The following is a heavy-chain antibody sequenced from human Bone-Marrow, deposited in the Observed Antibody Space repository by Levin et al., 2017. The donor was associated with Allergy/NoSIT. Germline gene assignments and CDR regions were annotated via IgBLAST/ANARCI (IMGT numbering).Heavy chain of an antibody. Sequence: LSLTCAASGFTFSGYWMHWVRQVPGKGLVWVARITSDGSTTSYADSVKGRFTISRDNAKNTLYLQMNSLGGEDTAVYYCARDKSGSQYYLDYWGQGTLVTVSS. CDR2: ITSDGSTT. CDR1: GFTFSGYW. CDR3: ARDKSGSQYYLDY. D-gene: IGHD5-12*01. J-gene: IGHJ4*02. V-gene: IGHV3-74*01.